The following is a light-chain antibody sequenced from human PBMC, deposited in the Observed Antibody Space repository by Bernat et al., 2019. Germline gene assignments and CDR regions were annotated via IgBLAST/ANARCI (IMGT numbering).Light chain of an antibody. CDR1: QSISSR. V-gene: IGKV1-5*03. J-gene: IGKJ1*01. CDR2: KAS. Sequence: DIQMTQSPSTLSASVGDRVTINCRASQSISSRLAWYQQKPGKAPKLLRFKASRLESGVPSRFSGRGSGTEFTLTISSLQPDDFATYYCQQYNSYPWTFGQVTKVEIK. CDR3: QQYNSYPWT.